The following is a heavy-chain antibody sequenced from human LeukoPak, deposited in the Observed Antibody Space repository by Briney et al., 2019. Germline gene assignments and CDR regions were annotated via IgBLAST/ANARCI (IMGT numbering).Heavy chain of an antibody. CDR3: AKWGGGFDP. CDR2: ISGIGGNT. CDR1: GFIFSNYA. Sequence: PGGSLRLSSAASGFIFSNYAMSWVRQAPGKGLEWVSGISGIGGNTYYADSVKGRFTISRDNSKNTVSLQMNSLRAEDTAVYFCAKWGGGFDPWGQGTLATVSS. J-gene: IGHJ5*02. V-gene: IGHV3-23*01. D-gene: IGHD3-16*01.